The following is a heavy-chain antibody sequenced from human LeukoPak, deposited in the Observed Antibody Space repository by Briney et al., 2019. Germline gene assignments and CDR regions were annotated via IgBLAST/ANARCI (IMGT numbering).Heavy chain of an antibody. CDR3: ARETLTTSRWFGP. V-gene: IGHV4-30-4*01. D-gene: IGHD4-17*01. J-gene: IGHJ5*02. CDR2: IYYSGST. Sequence: SQTLSLTCTVSGGSISSANYYWSWIRQPPGKGLEWIGYIYYSGSTYYNPSLKSRVTISVDTSKNQFSLKLSSVTAADTAVYYCARETLTTSRWFGPWGQGTLVTVSS. CDR1: GGSISSANYY.